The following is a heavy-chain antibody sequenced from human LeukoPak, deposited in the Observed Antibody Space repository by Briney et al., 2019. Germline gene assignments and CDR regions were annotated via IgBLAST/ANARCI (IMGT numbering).Heavy chain of an antibody. J-gene: IGHJ4*02. CDR1: GFTFSSHW. CDR2: VKGDGTST. V-gene: IGHV3-74*01. Sequence: GGSLRLSCAASGFTFSSHWMHWVRHAPGKGPVWVSRVKGDGTSTAYADSVKGRFTISRDNAKNTLDLQMNSLRADDTAVYYCVRDGVGAPPLDYWGQGILVTVSS. D-gene: IGHD1-26*01. CDR3: VRDGVGAPPLDY.